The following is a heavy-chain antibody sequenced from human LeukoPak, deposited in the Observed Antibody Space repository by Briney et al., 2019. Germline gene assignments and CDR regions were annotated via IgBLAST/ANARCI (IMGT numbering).Heavy chain of an antibody. Sequence: PGGSLRLSCAASGFTFSSYGMHWVRQAPGKGLEWVAVIWYGGSNKYYADSVKGRFTISRDNSKNTLYLQMNSLRAEDTAVYYCAKDRGHLGTLYYFDYWGQGTLVTVSS. CDR2: IWYGGSNK. V-gene: IGHV3-30*02. CDR1: GFTFSSYG. J-gene: IGHJ4*02. CDR3: AKDRGHLGTLYYFDY. D-gene: IGHD3-16*01.